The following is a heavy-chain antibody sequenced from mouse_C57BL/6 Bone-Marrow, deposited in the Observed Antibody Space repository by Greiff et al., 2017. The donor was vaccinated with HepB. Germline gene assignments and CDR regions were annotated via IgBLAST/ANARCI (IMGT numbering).Heavy chain of an antibody. CDR3: AREDYGSSDAMDY. J-gene: IGHJ4*01. D-gene: IGHD1-1*01. CDR2: IYPRSGNT. Sequence: VQLQQSGAELARPGASVKLSCKASGYTFTSYGISWVKQITGQGLEWIGEIYPRSGNTYYNEKFKGKATLTADKSSSTAYMELRSLTSEDSAVYFCAREDYGSSDAMDYWGQGTSVTVSS. V-gene: IGHV1-81*01. CDR1: GYTFTSYG.